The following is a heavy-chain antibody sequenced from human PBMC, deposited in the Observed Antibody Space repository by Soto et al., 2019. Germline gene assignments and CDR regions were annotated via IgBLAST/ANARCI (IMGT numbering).Heavy chain of an antibody. CDR3: AKDEYYYSRSGYYIFDS. CDR2: ISSSSNTI. Sequence: PGGSLRLSCAASGFTFSSYSMNWVRQAPGKGLEWVSYISSSSNTIYYADPVKGRFTISRDNSKKTLYLQMNSLRPEDTALYYCAKDEYYYSRSGYYIFDSWGQGTLVTVSS. D-gene: IGHD3-22*01. V-gene: IGHV3-48*01. J-gene: IGHJ4*02. CDR1: GFTFSSYS.